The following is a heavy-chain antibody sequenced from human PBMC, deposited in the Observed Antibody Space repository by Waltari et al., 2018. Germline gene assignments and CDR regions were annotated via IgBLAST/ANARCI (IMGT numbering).Heavy chain of an antibody. J-gene: IGHJ4*02. D-gene: IGHD2-21*02. CDR1: GFTFSSYW. V-gene: IGHV3-74*01. CDR2: INNEGSST. CDR3: ARGGRGDYDGVLDY. Sequence: EVQLVESGGGSVQPGGSLRLSCAASGFTFSSYWMHWVRQAPGKGLVWFSRINNEGSSTNYADSVKGRFTISRDNAKNTLYLQMNSLRAEGTAVYYCARGGRGDYDGVLDYWGQGTLVTVSS.